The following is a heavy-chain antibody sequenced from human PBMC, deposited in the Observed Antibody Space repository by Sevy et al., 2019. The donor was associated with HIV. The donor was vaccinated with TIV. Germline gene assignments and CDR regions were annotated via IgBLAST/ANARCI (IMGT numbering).Heavy chain of an antibody. J-gene: IGHJ6*02. CDR1: GFPFSSYG. Sequence: GGSLRLSCAASGFPFSSYGMNWVRQAPGKGLEWVSYISDISSAIYYADSVKGRFTISRDKAKKSLYLQMNSLRAEETAVYYCARGLAALPGYYYGMDVWGQGTTVTVSS. CDR2: ISDISSAI. V-gene: IGHV3-48*01. D-gene: IGHD6-6*01. CDR3: ARGLAALPGYYYGMDV.